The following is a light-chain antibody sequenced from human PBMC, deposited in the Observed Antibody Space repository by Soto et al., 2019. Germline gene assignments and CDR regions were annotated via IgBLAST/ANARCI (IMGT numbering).Light chain of an antibody. CDR2: AAS. V-gene: IGKV1-17*01. CDR1: QSIGKY. Sequence: DIQMTHSPSSLSASVGDRVTITCRASQSIGKYLSWFQQTPGNAPKLLIYAASSLQSGVPSRFSGSGSGTEFTLTISSLQPEDFGTYYCLQHNSYPITFGQGTRLEIK. J-gene: IGKJ5*01. CDR3: LQHNSYPIT.